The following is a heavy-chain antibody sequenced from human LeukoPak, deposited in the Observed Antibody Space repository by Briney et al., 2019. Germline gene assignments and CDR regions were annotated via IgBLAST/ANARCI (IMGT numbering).Heavy chain of an antibody. J-gene: IGHJ4*02. Sequence: GSLRLSCVGSGFTFSNYYINWVRQAPGKGLEWISSISGTSSYTFYADSMKGRFTASRDNAKNSVFLQMNGLGAEDTGVYYCGRAGDYWGQGTLVTVSS. CDR3: GRAGDY. CDR1: GFTFSNYY. V-gene: IGHV3-21*06. CDR2: ISGTSSYT. D-gene: IGHD7-27*01.